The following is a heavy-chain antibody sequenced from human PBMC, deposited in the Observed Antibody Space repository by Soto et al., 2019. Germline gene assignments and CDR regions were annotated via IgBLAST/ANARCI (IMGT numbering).Heavy chain of an antibody. V-gene: IGHV3-23*01. CDR2: ITGSDGST. CDR3: ATKMGALLWFGESIPFDY. Sequence: EVQLLESGGGLVQPGGSLRLSCAASGFTFSSYVMNWVRQAPGKGLEWVSAITGSDGSTYYADSVKGRFTISRDISKNTLYLQMNSLRAEDTAVYYCATKMGALLWFGESIPFDYWGQGTLVTVSS. J-gene: IGHJ4*02. D-gene: IGHD3-10*01. CDR1: GFTFSSYV.